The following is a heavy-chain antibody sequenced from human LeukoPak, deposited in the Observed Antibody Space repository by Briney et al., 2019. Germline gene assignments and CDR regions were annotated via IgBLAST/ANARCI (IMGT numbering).Heavy chain of an antibody. J-gene: IGHJ4*02. CDR1: GFTFSNYA. Sequence: TGGSLRLSCAASGFTFSNYAMSWVRQAPGKGLEWVSTLSGTGGSTYYADSVKGRFTISRDNSKNTLYLQVSSLRAEDTAVYYCAKDWDDYGDFLPLEYWGQGTLVTVSS. CDR3: AKDWDDYGDFLPLEY. D-gene: IGHD4-17*01. V-gene: IGHV3-23*01. CDR2: LSGTGGST.